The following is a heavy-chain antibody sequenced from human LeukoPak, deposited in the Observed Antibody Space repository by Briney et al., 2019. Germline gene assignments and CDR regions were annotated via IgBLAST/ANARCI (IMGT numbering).Heavy chain of an antibody. Sequence: ASVKVSCKASGDSFSSDAISWVRRVPGQGYEWVGRIIPILGVTHYALKFRGRVTITADKSTSAADMELRSLTSDDTAVYYCATQSSGWHIYYFDHWGQGTLVTASS. CDR3: ATQSSGWHIYYFDH. J-gene: IGHJ4*02. V-gene: IGHV1-69*04. D-gene: IGHD6-25*01. CDR2: IIPILGVT. CDR1: GDSFSSDA.